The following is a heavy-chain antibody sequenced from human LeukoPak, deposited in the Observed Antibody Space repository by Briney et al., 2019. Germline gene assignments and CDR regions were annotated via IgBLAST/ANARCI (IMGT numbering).Heavy chain of an antibody. J-gene: IGHJ5*02. CDR1: GSTVTDKY. Sequence: LGGSLSPSCAAPGSTVTDKYMSWVRQARRQGLDWGSVIYSGGTTYSADSVKGRFTVSRDNSENTVYLQMNSLRVEDTAVYYCARHDSWAGWFDPWGQGTLVTVSS. CDR2: IYSGGTT. V-gene: IGHV3-53*01. CDR3: ARHDSWAGWFDP. D-gene: IGHD3-22*01.